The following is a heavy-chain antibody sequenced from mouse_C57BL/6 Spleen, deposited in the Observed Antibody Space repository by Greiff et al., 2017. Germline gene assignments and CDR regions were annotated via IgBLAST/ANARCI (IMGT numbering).Heavy chain of an antibody. Sequence: VQLQQPGAELVKPGASVKMSCKASGYTFTSYWITWVKQRPGQGLEWIGDIYPGSGSTNYNEKFKSKATLTVDTSSSTAYMQLSSLTSEDSAVYYCARFPPYYYGSRDAMDYWGQGTSVTVSS. D-gene: IGHD1-1*01. CDR1: GYTFTSYW. V-gene: IGHV1-55*01. CDR2: IYPGSGST. CDR3: ARFPPYYYGSRDAMDY. J-gene: IGHJ4*01.